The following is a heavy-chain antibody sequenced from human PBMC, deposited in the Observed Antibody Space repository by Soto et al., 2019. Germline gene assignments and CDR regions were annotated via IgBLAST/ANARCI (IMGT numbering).Heavy chain of an antibody. CDR2: INHSGST. D-gene: IGHD3-10*01. V-gene: IGHV4-34*01. CDR1: CGSFSGYY. CDR3: ASTVRGVIDWFDP. Sequence: SETLSVTCAVYCGSFSGYYWSWIRQPPGKGLEWIGEINHSGSTNYNPSLKSRVTISVDTSKNQFSLKLSSVTAADTAVYYCASTVRGVIDWFDPWGQGTLVTVSS. J-gene: IGHJ5*02.